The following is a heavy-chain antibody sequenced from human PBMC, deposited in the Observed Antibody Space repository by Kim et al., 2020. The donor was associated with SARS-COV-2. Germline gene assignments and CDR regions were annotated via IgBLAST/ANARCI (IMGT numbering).Heavy chain of an antibody. CDR2: INPSGGST. D-gene: IGHD3-10*01. CDR1: GYTFTSYY. J-gene: IGHJ6*02. Sequence: ASVKVSCKASGYTFTSYYMHWVRQAPGQGLEWMGIINPSGGSTSYAQKFQGRVTMTRDTSTSTVYMELSSLRSEDTAVYYCARDPVVRGVIYYYYYYGMDVWGQGTTVTVSS. CDR3: ARDPVVRGVIYYYYYYGMDV. V-gene: IGHV1-46*01.